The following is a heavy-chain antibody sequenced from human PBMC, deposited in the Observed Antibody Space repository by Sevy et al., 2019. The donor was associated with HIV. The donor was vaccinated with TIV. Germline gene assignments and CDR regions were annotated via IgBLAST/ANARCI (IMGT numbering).Heavy chain of an antibody. D-gene: IGHD6-6*01. CDR3: ARGKELVLFSYYGMDV. V-gene: IGHV7-4-1*02. Sequence: ASVKVSCKASGYTFTSYAMNWVRQAPGQGLEWMGWINTNTGNPTYAQGFTGRFVFSLDTSVSTAYLQISSLKAEDTAVYYCARGKELVLFSYYGMDVWGQWTTVTVSS. CDR2: INTNTGNP. CDR1: GYTFTSYA. J-gene: IGHJ6*02.